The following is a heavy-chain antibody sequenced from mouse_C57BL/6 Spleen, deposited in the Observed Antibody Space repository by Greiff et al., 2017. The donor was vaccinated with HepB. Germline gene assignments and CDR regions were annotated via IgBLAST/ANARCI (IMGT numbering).Heavy chain of an antibody. CDR3: ALDSSGPWFAY. V-gene: IGHV14-4*01. D-gene: IGHD3-2*02. J-gene: IGHJ3*01. CDR2: IDPENGDT. Sequence: VQLQQSGAELVRPGASVKLSCTASGFNIKDDYMHWVKQRPEQGLEWIGWIDPENGDTEYASKFQGKATITADTSSNTAYLQLSSLTSEDTAIYYCALDSSGPWFAYWGQGTLVTVSA. CDR1: GFNIKDDY.